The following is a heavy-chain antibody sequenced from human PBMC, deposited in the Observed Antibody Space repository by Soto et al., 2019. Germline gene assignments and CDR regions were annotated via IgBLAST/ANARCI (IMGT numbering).Heavy chain of an antibody. J-gene: IGHJ4*02. Sequence: PGGSLRLSCAASGFTFSSYAMSWVRQAPGKGLEWVSAISGSGGSTYYADSVKGRFTISRDNSKNTLYLQMNSLRAEDTAVYYCAKTYYDYVWGSYLDYWGQGTLVTVSS. V-gene: IGHV3-23*01. D-gene: IGHD3-16*02. CDR2: ISGSGGST. CDR3: AKTYYDYVWGSYLDY. CDR1: GFTFSSYA.